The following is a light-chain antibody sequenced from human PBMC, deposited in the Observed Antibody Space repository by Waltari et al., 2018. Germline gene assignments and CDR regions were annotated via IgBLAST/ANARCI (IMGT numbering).Light chain of an antibody. J-gene: IGKJ4*01. CDR1: PSLLNSDGKTH. CDR3: MQSIQFPLT. V-gene: IGKV2D-29*01. Sequence: DVVMTQTPPALSGTPGPPASIPFKSSPSLLNSDGKTHLYWYLQKPGQPPQLLNYEVSNPFSGVPDRFSGSGSGTDFTLKISRVEAEDVGLYYCMQSIQFPLTFGGGTKVEIK. CDR2: EVS.